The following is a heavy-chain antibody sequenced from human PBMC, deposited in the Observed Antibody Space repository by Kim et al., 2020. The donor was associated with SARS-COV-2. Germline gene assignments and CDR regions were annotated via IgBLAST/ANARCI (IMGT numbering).Heavy chain of an antibody. J-gene: IGHJ4*02. V-gene: IGHV4-59*13. CDR3: WRASQLTVFRGYYFDY. CDR1: GGTISSYY. Sequence: SETLSLTCTVSGGTISSYYWSWIRQPPGKGLECIGYIYYSGSTNYNPSLMSGVTISVNTSKNQFSLKLSSVTAADTAVYYCWRASQLTVFRGYYFDYWGQLYLVTVSP. D-gene: IGHD4-17*01. CDR2: IYYSGST.